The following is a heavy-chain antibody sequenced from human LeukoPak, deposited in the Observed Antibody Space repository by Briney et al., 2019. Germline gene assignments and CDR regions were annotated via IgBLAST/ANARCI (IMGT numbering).Heavy chain of an antibody. J-gene: IGHJ6*03. CDR1: GGTFSSYA. CDR3: ARDWSCSGGSCYSLSYYYYYYMDV. D-gene: IGHD2-15*01. CDR2: IIPNSGGT. Sequence: ASVKVSCKASGGTFSSYAISWVRQAPGQGLEWMGGIIPNSGGTNYAQKLQGRVTMTTDTSTSTAYMELRSLRSDDTAVYYCARDWSCSGGSCYSLSYYYYYYMDVWGKGATVTVSS. V-gene: IGHV1-18*01.